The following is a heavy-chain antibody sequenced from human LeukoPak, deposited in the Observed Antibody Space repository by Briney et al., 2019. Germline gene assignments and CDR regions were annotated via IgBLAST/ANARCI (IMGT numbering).Heavy chain of an antibody. D-gene: IGHD3-16*02. V-gene: IGHV4-59*01. CDR1: GGSIGSYY. J-gene: IGHJ3*02. CDR2: IYYSGST. CDR3: ARELYDYVWGSYRSLGAFDI. Sequence: SETLSLTCTVSGGSIGSYYWSWIRQPPGKGLEWTGYIYYSGSTNYNPSLKSRVTISVDTSKNQFSLKLSSVTSADTAVYYCARELYDYVWGSYRSLGAFDIWGQGTMVTVSS.